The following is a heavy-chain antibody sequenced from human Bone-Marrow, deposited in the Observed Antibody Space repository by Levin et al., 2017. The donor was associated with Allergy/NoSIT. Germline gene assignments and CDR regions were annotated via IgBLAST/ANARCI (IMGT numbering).Heavy chain of an antibody. V-gene: IGHV3-74*01. J-gene: IGHJ2*01. CDR2: IESYGSYGSST. CDR1: GLTFSSYR. Sequence: GGSLRLSCAASGLTFSSYRTHWVRQAPGKGLVWVSRIESYGSYGSSTNYVDSVKGRFTISRDNAKNTVYLQMNSLRAEDTAVYYCARDRATHGHDWYFDLWGRGTLVTVSS. CDR3: ARDRATHGHDWYFDL.